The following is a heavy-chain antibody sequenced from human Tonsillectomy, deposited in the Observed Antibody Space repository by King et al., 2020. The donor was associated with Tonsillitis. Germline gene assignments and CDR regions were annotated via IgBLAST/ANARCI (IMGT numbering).Heavy chain of an antibody. CDR1: GGSISSSSYY. J-gene: IGHJ5*02. D-gene: IGHD6-13*01. CDR2: IYYSGST. V-gene: IGHV4-39*07. Sequence: MQLQESGPGLVKPSETLSLTCTVSGGSISSSSYYWGWIRQPPGKGLEWIGSIYYSGSTYYNPSLKSRVTISVDTSKNQCSLKLSSVTAADTAVYYCARLLVSSWADWFDPWGQGTLVTVSS. CDR3: ARLLVSSWADWFDP.